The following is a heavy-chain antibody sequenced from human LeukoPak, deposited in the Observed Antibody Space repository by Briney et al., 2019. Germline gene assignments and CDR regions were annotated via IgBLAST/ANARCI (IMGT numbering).Heavy chain of an antibody. Sequence: PGGSLRLSCAASGFTFSSYWMHWVRQAPEKGLVWVSRINSDGSSTSYADSVKGRFTISRDNSKNTLYLLMSSLRAEDTAVYYCAKPAYRSSWTQYYFDNWGQGTLVTVSS. V-gene: IGHV3-74*01. CDR2: INSDGSST. CDR1: GFTFSSYW. J-gene: IGHJ4*02. CDR3: AKPAYRSSWTQYYFDN. D-gene: IGHD6-13*01.